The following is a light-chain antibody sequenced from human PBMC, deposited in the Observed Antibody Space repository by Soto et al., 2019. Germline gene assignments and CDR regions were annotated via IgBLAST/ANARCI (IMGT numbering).Light chain of an antibody. CDR3: QQRSRWPWT. V-gene: IGKV3-11*01. CDR1: QNIWSY. J-gene: IGKJ1*01. Sequence: IVLMRSPGTKFLSPGARATLSCTASQNIWSYLAWYQQKPGQATRLLMYDASKRATGIPARFSGSGSGTDFTLTMSSLEPEDFAVYYCQQRSRWPWTFGQGIKVDIK. CDR2: DAS.